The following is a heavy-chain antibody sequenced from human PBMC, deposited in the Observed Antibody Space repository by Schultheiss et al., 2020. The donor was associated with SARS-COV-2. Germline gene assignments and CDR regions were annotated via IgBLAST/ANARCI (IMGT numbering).Heavy chain of an antibody. CDR2: ISSSGSTI. CDR3: ARDFSVSYYDFWSQKGDYFDY. D-gene: IGHD3-3*01. Sequence: GGSLRLSCAASGFTFSDYYMSWIRQAPGKGLEWVSYISSSGSTIYYADSVKGRFTISRDNAKNSLYLQMNSLRAEDTAVYYCARDFSVSYYDFWSQKGDYFDYWGQGTLVTVSS. V-gene: IGHV3-11*01. J-gene: IGHJ4*02. CDR1: GFTFSDYY.